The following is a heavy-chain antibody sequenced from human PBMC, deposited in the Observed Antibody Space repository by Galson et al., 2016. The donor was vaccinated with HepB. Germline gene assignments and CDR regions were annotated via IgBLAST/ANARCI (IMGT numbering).Heavy chain of an antibody. J-gene: IGHJ5*02. V-gene: IGHV4-39*07. CDR1: GDSISNSPNYY. Sequence: SETLSLTCTVSGDSISNSPNYYWGWIRQTPGKGLQWIASIYYTGTTYYSPSPKSRVTISVATSKNQFSLRLYSVTAADTAVYYCASEPTWHNWFDPWGHGALVTVSS. D-gene: IGHD2/OR15-2a*01. CDR2: IYYTGTT. CDR3: ASEPTWHNWFDP.